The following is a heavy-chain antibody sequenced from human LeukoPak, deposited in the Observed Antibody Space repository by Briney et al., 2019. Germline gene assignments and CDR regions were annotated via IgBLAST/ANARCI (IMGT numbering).Heavy chain of an antibody. CDR2: IYSGGNT. J-gene: IGHJ4*02. CDR1: GFTFSSSY. V-gene: IGHV3-53*01. D-gene: IGHD6-13*01. CDR3: ARLIAATGRLYFDY. Sequence: PGGPLRLSCAASGFTFSSSYMSWVRQAPGKGLEYVSVIYSGGNTYYAGSVKGRFTISRDNSKNTVYLQMNSLRAEDTAVYYCARLIAATGRLYFDYWGQGTLVTVSS.